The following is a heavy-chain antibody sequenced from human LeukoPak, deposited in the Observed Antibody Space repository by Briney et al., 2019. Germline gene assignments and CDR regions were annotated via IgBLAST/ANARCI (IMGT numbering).Heavy chain of an antibody. CDR2: IYYSGST. CDR3: ARGSGGDTLIWFGAYYFDY. CDR1: GGSISSSSYY. Sequence: PSETLSLTCTVSGGSISSSSYYWGWIRQPPGKGLEWIGSIYYSGSTYYNPSLKSRVTISVDTSKNQFSLKLSSVTAADTAVYYCARGSGGDTLIWFGAYYFDYWGQGTLVTVSS. V-gene: IGHV4-39*07. D-gene: IGHD3-10*01. J-gene: IGHJ4*02.